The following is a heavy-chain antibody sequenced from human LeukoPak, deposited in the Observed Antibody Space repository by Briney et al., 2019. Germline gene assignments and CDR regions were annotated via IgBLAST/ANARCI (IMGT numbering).Heavy chain of an antibody. J-gene: IGHJ4*02. Sequence: SETLSLTCTVSGGSISRYYWSWIRQPPGKGLEWIWYIYYSGSTSYNPSLTSRVTISVDTSKNQFSLKLSSVTAADTAVYYCARYGGSGTYFFDYWGQGTLVTVSS. CDR1: GGSISRYY. CDR2: IYYSGST. V-gene: IGHV4-59*08. D-gene: IGHD3-10*01. CDR3: ARYGGSGTYFFDY.